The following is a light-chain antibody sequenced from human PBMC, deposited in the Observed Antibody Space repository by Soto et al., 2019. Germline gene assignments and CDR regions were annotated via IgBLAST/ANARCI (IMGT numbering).Light chain of an antibody. Sequence: QSAPTQPASVSGSPGQSITISCTGTSSDVGGYNYVSWYQQHPGKAPKLMIYEVSNRPSGVSNRFSGSKSGNTASLTISGLQGEDEADYYCSSYASTSTVLFGGGTKLTVL. CDR2: EVS. V-gene: IGLV2-14*01. CDR3: SSYASTSTVL. J-gene: IGLJ2*01. CDR1: SSDVGGYNY.